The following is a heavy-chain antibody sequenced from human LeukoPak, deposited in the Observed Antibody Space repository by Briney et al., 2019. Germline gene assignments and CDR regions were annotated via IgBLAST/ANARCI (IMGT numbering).Heavy chain of an antibody. V-gene: IGHV1-18*01. CDR3: ARAYSGSYLWWFDP. D-gene: IGHD1-26*01. J-gene: IGHJ5*02. Sequence: ASVKVSCKASGYTFTSYGISWVRQAPGQGLEWMGWISAYNGNTNYAQKLQGRVTMTTDTSTSTAYMELRSLRPDDTAVYYCARAYSGSYLWWFDPWGQGTLVTVSS. CDR2: ISAYNGNT. CDR1: GYTFTSYG.